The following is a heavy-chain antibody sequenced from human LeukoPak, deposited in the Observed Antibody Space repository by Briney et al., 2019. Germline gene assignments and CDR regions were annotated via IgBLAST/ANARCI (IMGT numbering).Heavy chain of an antibody. D-gene: IGHD2-15*01. J-gene: IGHJ4*02. CDR2: IYPGDSDT. V-gene: IGHV5-51*01. Sequence: GESLKISCTGSGYSFTSYWIGWVRQMTVKGLEWMGTIYPGDSDTRYSPSFQGQVTISANKSISTAYLQWSSLKASDTAMYYCARHVGSGGSRIDYWGQGTLVTVSS. CDR3: ARHVGSGGSRIDY. CDR1: GYSFTSYW.